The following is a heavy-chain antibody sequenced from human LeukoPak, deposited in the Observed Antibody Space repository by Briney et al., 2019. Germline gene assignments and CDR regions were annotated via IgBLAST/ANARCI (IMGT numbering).Heavy chain of an antibody. CDR3: ASSNYYGSGSYYNVRPFDY. V-gene: IGHV4-39*07. CDR2: IYYSGST. Sequence: PSETLSLTCTVSGGSISSSSYYWGWIRQPPGKGLEWIGSIYYSGSTYYNPSLRSRVTISVDTSKNQFSLKLSSVTAADTAVYYCASSNYYGSGSYYNVRPFDYWGQGTLVTVSS. J-gene: IGHJ4*02. D-gene: IGHD3-10*01. CDR1: GGSISSSSYY.